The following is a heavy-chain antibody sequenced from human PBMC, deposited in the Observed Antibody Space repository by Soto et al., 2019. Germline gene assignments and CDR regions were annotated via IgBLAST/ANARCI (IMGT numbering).Heavy chain of an antibody. CDR1: GFTFSSYA. J-gene: IGHJ4*02. Sequence: VSLRLSCAASGFTFSSYAMSWVRQAPGKGLEWVSAISGSGGSTYYADSVKGRFTISRDNSKNTLYLQMNSLRAEDTAVYYCAKDKGFVMEWFYFDYWGQGTLVTVS. CDR2: ISGSGGST. D-gene: IGHD3-3*01. CDR3: AKDKGFVMEWFYFDY. V-gene: IGHV3-23*01.